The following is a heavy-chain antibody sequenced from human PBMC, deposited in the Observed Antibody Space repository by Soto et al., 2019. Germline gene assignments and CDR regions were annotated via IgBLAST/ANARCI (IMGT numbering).Heavy chain of an antibody. V-gene: IGHV1-18*01. CDR3: EREFLYGSGSYS. J-gene: IGHJ5*01. CDR2: ISAYNGNT. CDR1: GYTCTSYG. Sequence: QVQLVQSGAEVKKPGASVKVSCNASGYTCTSYGISWVRQAPGQGREWMGCISAYNGNTNYAQKLQGRVTMTTDTSTSTSHMELRSLRSHDTAVYYWEREFLYGSGSYSGAKGTLVTVSS. D-gene: IGHD3-10*01.